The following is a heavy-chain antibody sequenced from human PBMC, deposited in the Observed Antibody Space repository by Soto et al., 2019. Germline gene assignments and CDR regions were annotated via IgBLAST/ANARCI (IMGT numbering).Heavy chain of an antibody. CDR2: ISSNGGST. D-gene: IGHD5-12*01. V-gene: IGHV3-64*01. Sequence: GESLKISCAASGFTFSSYAMHWVRQAPGKGLEYVSAISSNGGSTYYANSVKGRFTISRDNSKNTLYLQMGSLRAEDMAVYYCARQGGYSGYDYEWAFDIWGQGTMVTVSS. CDR3: ARQGGYSGYDYEWAFDI. J-gene: IGHJ3*02. CDR1: GFTFSSYA.